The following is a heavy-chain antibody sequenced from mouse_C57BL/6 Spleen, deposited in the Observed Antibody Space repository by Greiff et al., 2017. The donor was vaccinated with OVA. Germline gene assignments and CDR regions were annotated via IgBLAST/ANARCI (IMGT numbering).Heavy chain of an antibody. V-gene: IGHV1-64*01. J-gene: IGHJ2*01. Sequence: VQLQHPGAELVKPGASVKLSCKASGYTFTSYWMHWVKQRPGQGLEWIGWIYPGSGNTKYNEKFKGKATLTVDTSSSTAYMQLSSLTSEDSAVYFCAHLLFDYWGQGTTLTVSS. CDR3: AHLLFDY. CDR2: IYPGSGNT. CDR1: GYTFTSYW.